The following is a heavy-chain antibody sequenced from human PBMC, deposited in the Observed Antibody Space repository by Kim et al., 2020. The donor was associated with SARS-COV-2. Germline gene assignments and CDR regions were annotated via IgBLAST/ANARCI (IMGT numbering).Heavy chain of an antibody. J-gene: IGHJ4*02. Sequence: YNPSFKSRVTISADTSKNQFSLKLTSVTAADTAIYFCARLIIVGATTLLDSWGQGTLVAVSS. D-gene: IGHD1-26*01. CDR3: ARLIIVGATTLLDS. V-gene: IGHV4-59*01.